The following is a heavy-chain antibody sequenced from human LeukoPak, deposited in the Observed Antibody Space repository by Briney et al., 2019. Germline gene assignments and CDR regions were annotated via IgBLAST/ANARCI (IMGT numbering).Heavy chain of an antibody. J-gene: IGHJ4*02. CDR2: IYPGDSDT. Sequence: GESLKISCKGSGYSFTSYWIGWVRQMPGKGLEWMGIIYPGDSDTRYSPSFQGQVTISADKSISTAYLQWSSLKASDTAMYYCARLTGYCSSTSCPPDYWGQGTLVTVSS. V-gene: IGHV5-51*01. CDR3: ARLTGYCSSTSCPPDY. CDR1: GYSFTSYW. D-gene: IGHD2-2*01.